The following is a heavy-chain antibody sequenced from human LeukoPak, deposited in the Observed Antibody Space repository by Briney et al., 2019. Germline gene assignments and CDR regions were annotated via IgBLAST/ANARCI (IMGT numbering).Heavy chain of an antibody. CDR2: IYSSGST. D-gene: IGHD1-1*01. Sequence: NTSETLSLTCTVSGGSISSYYWSWIRQPAGKGLEWIGRIYSSGSTNYNPSLKSRVTMSVDTSKNQFSLKLSSVTAADTAIYYCARVQVSAEGGELDPWGQGTLVIVSS. CDR3: ARVQVSAEGGELDP. J-gene: IGHJ5*02. V-gene: IGHV4-4*07. CDR1: GGSISSYY.